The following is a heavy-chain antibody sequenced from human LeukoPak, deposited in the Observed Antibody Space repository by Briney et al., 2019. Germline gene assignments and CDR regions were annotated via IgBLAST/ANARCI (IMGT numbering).Heavy chain of an antibody. J-gene: IGHJ6*04. V-gene: IGHV3-48*04. CDR3: AELGITMIGGV. Sequence: GGTLRLSCAASGFTFSSYGMSWVRQAPGKWLEWVSYISSSGSTIYYADSVKGRFTISRDNAKNSLYLQMNSLRAEDTAVYYCAELGITMIGGVWGKGTTVTVSS. D-gene: IGHD3-10*02. CDR1: GFTFSSYG. CDR2: ISSSGSTI.